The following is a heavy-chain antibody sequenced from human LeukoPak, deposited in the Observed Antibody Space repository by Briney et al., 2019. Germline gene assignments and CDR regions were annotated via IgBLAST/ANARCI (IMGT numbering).Heavy chain of an antibody. D-gene: IGHD6-19*01. CDR2: IIPILGIA. J-gene: IGHJ4*02. Sequence: SVKVSCKASGGTFSSYAISWVRQAPGQGLEWMGRIIPILGIANYAQKFQGRVTITADKSTSTAYMELSSLRSEDTAVYYCAREEFGSGWYWLDCWGQGTLVTVSS. CDR1: GGTFSSYA. CDR3: AREEFGSGWYWLDC. V-gene: IGHV1-69*04.